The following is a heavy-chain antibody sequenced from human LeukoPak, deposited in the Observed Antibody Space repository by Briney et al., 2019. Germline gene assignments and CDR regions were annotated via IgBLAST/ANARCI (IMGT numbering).Heavy chain of an antibody. CDR1: GFTFSSYA. D-gene: IGHD1-26*01. J-gene: IGHJ4*02. CDR2: ISGSGGST. CDR3: AKDLIGRYPDYFDY. V-gene: IGHV3-23*01. Sequence: GGSLRLSCAASGFTFSSYAMSWVRQAPGKGLDWVSGISGSGGSTYYADSVKGRFTISRDNPKNTLYLQMNSLRAEDTAVYYCAKDLIGRYPDYFDYWGQGTLVTVSS.